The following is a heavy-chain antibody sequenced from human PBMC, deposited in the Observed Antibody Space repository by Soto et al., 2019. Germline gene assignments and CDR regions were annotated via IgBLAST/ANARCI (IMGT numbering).Heavy chain of an antibody. V-gene: IGHV4-59*01. Sequence: SETLSLTCTVSGGSISSYYWSWIRQPPGKGLEWIGYIYYSGSTNYNPSLKSRVTISVDTSKNQFSLKLSSVTAADTAVYYCARDRGDYYFDYWGQGTLVTVSS. CDR3: ARDRGDYYFDY. J-gene: IGHJ4*02. D-gene: IGHD3-10*01. CDR1: GGSISSYY. CDR2: IYYSGST.